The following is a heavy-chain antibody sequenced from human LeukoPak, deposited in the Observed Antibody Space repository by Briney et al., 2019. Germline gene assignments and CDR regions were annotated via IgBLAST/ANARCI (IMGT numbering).Heavy chain of an antibody. CDR2: IIPIFGTA. J-gene: IGHJ3*02. V-gene: IGHV1-69*05. D-gene: IGHD1-26*01. CDR3: ARDSGSQWERGWELPDAFDI. Sequence: SVKVSCKASGGTFSSYAISWVRQAPGQGLEWMGGIIPIFGTANYAQKFQGRVTMTTDTSTSTAYMELRSLRSDDTAVYYCARDSGSQWERGWELPDAFDIWGQGIMVTVSS. CDR1: GGTFSSYA.